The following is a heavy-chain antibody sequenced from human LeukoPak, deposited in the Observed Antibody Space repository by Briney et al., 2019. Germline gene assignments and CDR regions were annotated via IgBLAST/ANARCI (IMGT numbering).Heavy chain of an antibody. D-gene: IGHD2-21*02. Sequence: SETLSLTCTVSGGSVSNYYWSWIRQPPGKGLEWIGYIYYSGSTNYNPSLKSRVTMSVDTSKNQFSLKLNSVTAADTAVYYCARSGGGDPLVWGQGTLVTVSS. J-gene: IGHJ4*02. CDR2: IYYSGST. CDR3: ARSGGGDPLV. CDR1: GGSVSNYY. V-gene: IGHV4-59*02.